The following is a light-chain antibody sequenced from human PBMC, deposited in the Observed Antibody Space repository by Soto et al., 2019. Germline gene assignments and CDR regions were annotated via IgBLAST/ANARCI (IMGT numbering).Light chain of an antibody. CDR1: QSVSSSY. Sequence: EIVLTQSPGTLSLSPGERATLSCRASQSVSSSYLAWYQQKPGQAPRLLIYGASGRATGNPDRFSGSGSGTDFTLTISRLEPEDFAVYYCQEYGSSSYTFGQGTKLEIK. CDR3: QEYGSSSYT. J-gene: IGKJ2*01. CDR2: GAS. V-gene: IGKV3-20*01.